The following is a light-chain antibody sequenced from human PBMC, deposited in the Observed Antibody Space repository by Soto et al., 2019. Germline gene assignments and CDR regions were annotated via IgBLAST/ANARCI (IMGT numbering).Light chain of an antibody. CDR3: QQYDNWPLYT. J-gene: IGKJ2*01. Sequence: EIVMTQSPATLSVSPGERVTLSCRAGQSISTNLAWYQQKLGQAPRLLIFDASTRAADIPVRFSGRGSGTDFTLTIISVQSEDFAVDYCQQYDNWPLYTFGQGTKLEI. CDR1: QSISTN. CDR2: DAS. V-gene: IGKV3-15*01.